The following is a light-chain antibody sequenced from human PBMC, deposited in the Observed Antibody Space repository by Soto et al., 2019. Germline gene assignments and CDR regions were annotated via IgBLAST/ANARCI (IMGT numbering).Light chain of an antibody. Sequence: DIQMTQSPSTLSASVGDRVTITCLASQSISSWLAWYQQKPGTAPKLLISKASSLESGVPSRFSGSGSGTEFTLTISSLQPDDFATYYCQQYNSYSWTFGQGTKVEIK. CDR1: QSISSW. CDR2: KAS. J-gene: IGKJ1*01. V-gene: IGKV1-5*03. CDR3: QQYNSYSWT.